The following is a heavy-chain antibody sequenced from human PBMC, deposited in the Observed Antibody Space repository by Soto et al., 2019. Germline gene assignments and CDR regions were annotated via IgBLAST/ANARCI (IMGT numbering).Heavy chain of an antibody. CDR3: ARGRNGMDV. J-gene: IGHJ6*02. Sequence: ASVKVSCKASGDTFTNYDIKWVRQATGQGLEWMGWMNPNSGNTGYAQKFQGRVTITRNTSISTAYMELSSLRSEDTAVYYCARGRNGMDVWGQGTTVTVSS. CDR1: GDTFTNYD. CDR2: MNPNSGNT. V-gene: IGHV1-8*01.